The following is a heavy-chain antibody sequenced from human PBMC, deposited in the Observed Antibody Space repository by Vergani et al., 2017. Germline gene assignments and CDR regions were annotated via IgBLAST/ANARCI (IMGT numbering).Heavy chain of an antibody. V-gene: IGHV1-69*01. J-gene: IGHJ4*02. CDR1: GGTFSSYA. CDR3: ASAYGSGSYYIYY. D-gene: IGHD3-10*01. Sequence: QVQLVQSGAEVKKPGSSVKVSCKASGGTFSSYAISWVRQAPGQGLEWMGGIIPIFVTPTYAQKFQGRVRITADESTSTAYMELSSLRSEDTAVYYCASAYGSGSYYIYYWGQGTLVTVSS. CDR2: IIPIFVTP.